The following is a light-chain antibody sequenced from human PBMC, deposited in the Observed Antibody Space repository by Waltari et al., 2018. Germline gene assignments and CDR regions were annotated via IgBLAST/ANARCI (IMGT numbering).Light chain of an antibody. Sequence: QSALTQPASVSGSPGQSVTIFCPGTSLDVGGYDSVSWYQEHPGQAPRLIIYDVRDRPSGVSDRFSGSKSGNTASLTISGLQAEDEADYYCTSQSSNNVVLFGGGTKLTVL. V-gene: IGLV2-14*01. CDR2: DVR. J-gene: IGLJ2*01. CDR3: TSQSSNNVVL. CDR1: SLDVGGYDS.